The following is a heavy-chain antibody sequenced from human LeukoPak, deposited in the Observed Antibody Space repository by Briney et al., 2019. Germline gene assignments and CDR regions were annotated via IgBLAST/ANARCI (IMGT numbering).Heavy chain of an antibody. CDR1: GGSFSGYY. V-gene: IGHV4-34*01. D-gene: IGHD3-10*01. CDR3: ARGAHYYGSGSRAIQY. CDR2: INHSGST. Sequence: SETLSLTCAAYGGSFSGYYWSWIRQPPGKGLEWIEEINHSGSTNYNPSLKSRVTISVDTSKNQFSLKLSSVTAADTAVYYCARGAHYYGSGSRAIQYWGQGTQVTVSS. J-gene: IGHJ4*02.